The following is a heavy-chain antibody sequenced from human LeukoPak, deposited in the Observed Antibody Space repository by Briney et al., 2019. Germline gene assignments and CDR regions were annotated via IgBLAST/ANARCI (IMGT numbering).Heavy chain of an antibody. V-gene: IGHV3-74*01. CDR2: INSDGSIT. D-gene: IGHD5-18*01. Sequence: GRSLRLSCAASGFTFSSYWMHWVRQAPGKGLMWVSRINSDGSITNYADSVKGRFTISRDNAKNTLYLQMNSLRAEDTAVYYCAREPRDQYNYGHFDYWGQGILVTVSS. J-gene: IGHJ4*02. CDR1: GFTFSSYW. CDR3: AREPRDQYNYGHFDY.